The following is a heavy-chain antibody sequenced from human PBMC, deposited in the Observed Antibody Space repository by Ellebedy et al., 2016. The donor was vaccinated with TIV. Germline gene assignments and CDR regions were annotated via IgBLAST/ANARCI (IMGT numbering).Heavy chain of an antibody. CDR1: GFTFSSYG. CDR3: AKHHWNDGIDY. J-gene: IGHJ4*02. V-gene: IGHV3-30*18. Sequence: LSLXXAASGFTFSSYGMHWVRQAPGKGLEWVAVISYDGSNKYYADSVKGRFTISRDNSKNTLYLQMNSLRAEDTAVYYCAKHHWNDGIDYWGQGTLVTVSS. CDR2: ISYDGSNK. D-gene: IGHD1-1*01.